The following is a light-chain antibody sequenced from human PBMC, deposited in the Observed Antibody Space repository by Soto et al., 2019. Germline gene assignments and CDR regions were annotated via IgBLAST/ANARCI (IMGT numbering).Light chain of an antibody. J-gene: IGLJ2*01. CDR1: SGDVGGYTY. CDR3: CSSGGSNGFVV. Sequence: QSVLTQPPSASESPGQSVTISCTGVSGDVGGYTYVSWYQHSPGKAPKLLIYEVSKRPQGVPDRFTGSKSGNTASLTVSELQPDDEADYHCCSSGGSNGFVVFGGGTKLTVL. V-gene: IGLV2-8*01. CDR2: EVS.